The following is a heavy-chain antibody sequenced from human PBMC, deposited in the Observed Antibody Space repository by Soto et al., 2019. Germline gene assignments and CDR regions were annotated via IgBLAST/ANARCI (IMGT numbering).Heavy chain of an antibody. V-gene: IGHV1-2*02. Sequence: ASVKVSCKASGYIFTAYSMHWVRQAPGQGLEWLGWINPNSGDTIYAQKFQDRVTMTCDTSVSTAYLELSSLSSDDTALYYCAREASAVVSLDYWGQGSLVTVSS. CDR2: INPNSGDT. J-gene: IGHJ4*02. D-gene: IGHD2-15*01. CDR1: GYIFTAYS. CDR3: AREASAVVSLDY.